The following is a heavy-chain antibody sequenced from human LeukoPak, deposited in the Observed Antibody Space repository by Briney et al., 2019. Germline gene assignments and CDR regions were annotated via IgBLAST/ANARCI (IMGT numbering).Heavy chain of an antibody. CDR3: AKEWGKYSSSWYGLDY. Sequence: GGSLRLSCAASGFTSSNYGMHWVRPAPGKGLEWVAVILYDGSNKYYAGSVKGRFNISRDNSKNTLYLQMNSLRAEDTAVYYCAKEWGKYSSSWYGLDYWGQGTLVTVSS. J-gene: IGHJ4*02. CDR2: ILYDGSNK. V-gene: IGHV3-30*18. D-gene: IGHD6-13*01. CDR1: GFTSSNYG.